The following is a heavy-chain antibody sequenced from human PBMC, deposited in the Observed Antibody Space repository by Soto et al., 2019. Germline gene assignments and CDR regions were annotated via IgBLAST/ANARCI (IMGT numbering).Heavy chain of an antibody. D-gene: IGHD5-12*01. CDR2: IYSGGST. V-gene: IGHV3-66*01. CDR3: ARDGLLGLKRTEYSGYDPIDY. J-gene: IGHJ4*02. CDR1: GFTVSSNY. Sequence: PGGSLRLACAASGFTVSSNYMSWVRQAPGKGLEWVSVIYSGGSTYYADSVKGRFTISRDNSKNTLYLQMNSLRAEDTAVYYCARDGLLGLKRTEYSGYDPIDYSGQATLVTGSS.